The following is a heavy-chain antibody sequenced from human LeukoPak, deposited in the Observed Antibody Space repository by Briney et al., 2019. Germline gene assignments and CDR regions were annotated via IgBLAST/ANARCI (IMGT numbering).Heavy chain of an antibody. Sequence: GGSLRLSCAASGFTFSSYWMSWVRQAPGKGLEWVANIKYDGIEKYYVDSVKGRFTISRDNAKNSLYLQMNSLRAEDTAVYYCAKDPCSSTSCSRFDYWGQGTLVTVSS. V-gene: IGHV3-7*01. CDR1: GFTFSSYW. CDR3: AKDPCSSTSCSRFDY. D-gene: IGHD2-2*01. CDR2: IKYDGIEK. J-gene: IGHJ4*02.